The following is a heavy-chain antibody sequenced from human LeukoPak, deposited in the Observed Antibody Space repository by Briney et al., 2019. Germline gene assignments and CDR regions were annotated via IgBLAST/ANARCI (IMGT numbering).Heavy chain of an antibody. Sequence: GGSLRLSCAASGFTFSSYSMNWVRQAPGKGLEWVSSISSSSSYIYYADSVKGRFTISRDNAKNPLYLQMNSLRAEDTAVYYCARAWAMVRGVIGYWGQGTLVTVSS. D-gene: IGHD3-10*01. CDR3: ARAWAMVRGVIGY. J-gene: IGHJ4*02. CDR2: ISSSSSYI. V-gene: IGHV3-21*01. CDR1: GFTFSSYS.